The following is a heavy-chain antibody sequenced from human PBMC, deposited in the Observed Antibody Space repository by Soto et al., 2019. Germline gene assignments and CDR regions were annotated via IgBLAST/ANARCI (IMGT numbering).Heavy chain of an antibody. Sequence: QVQLVQSGAEVKKPGSSVKVSCKASGGTFSRYAISWVRQAPGQGLEWMGGIIPIFGTANYAQKFQGRVTITADESTRTAYMELSSLRSEDTAVYYCARQGAALRDYYYGMDVWGQGTTVTVSS. CDR2: IIPIFGTA. CDR3: ARQGAALRDYYYGMDV. D-gene: IGHD6-25*01. V-gene: IGHV1-69*12. J-gene: IGHJ6*02. CDR1: GGTFSRYA.